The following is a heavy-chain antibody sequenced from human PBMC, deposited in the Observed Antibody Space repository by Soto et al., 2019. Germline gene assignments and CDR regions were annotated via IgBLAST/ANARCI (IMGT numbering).Heavy chain of an antibody. CDR3: ARAFARTVSPARYFDF. V-gene: IGHV4-39*01. CDR1: GDSISSNNYY. Sequence: PSETLSLTCTVSGDSISSNNYYWGWIRQPPGKGLEWIGIIYYSGSTYYNPSLKSRVTISVDTSKSQFSLNLNSVTAADTAVYYCARAFARTVSPARYFDFWGQGTLVTVSS. D-gene: IGHD2-8*02. CDR2: IYYSGST. J-gene: IGHJ4*02.